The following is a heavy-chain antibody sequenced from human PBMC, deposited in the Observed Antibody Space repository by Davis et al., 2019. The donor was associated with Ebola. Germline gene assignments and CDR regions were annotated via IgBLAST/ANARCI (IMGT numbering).Heavy chain of an antibody. V-gene: IGHV3-30*04. D-gene: IGHD3-3*01. J-gene: IGHJ6*02. CDR3: ARAKRFLEWSEYYGMDV. CDR1: GFTFSSYA. CDR2: ISYDGSNK. Sequence: GGSLRLSCAASGFTFSSYAMHWVRQAPGKGLEWVAVISYDGSNKYYADSVKGRFTISRDNSKNTLYLQMNSLRAEDTAVYYCARAKRFLEWSEYYGMDVWGQGTTVTVSS.